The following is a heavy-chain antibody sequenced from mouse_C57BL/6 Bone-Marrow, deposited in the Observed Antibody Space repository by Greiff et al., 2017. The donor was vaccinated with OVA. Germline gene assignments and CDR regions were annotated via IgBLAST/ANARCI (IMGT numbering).Heavy chain of an antibody. CDR2: IDPETGGT. J-gene: IGHJ1*03. CDR1: GYTFTDYE. Sequence: VQLQHSGAELVRPGASVTLSCKASGYTFTDYEMHWVKQTPVHGLEWIGAIDPETGGTAYNQKFKGKAILTADKSSSTAYMELRSLTSEDSAVYYCTVRSYWYFDVWGTGTTVTVSS. D-gene: IGHD1-1*01. V-gene: IGHV1-15*01. CDR3: TVRSYWYFDV.